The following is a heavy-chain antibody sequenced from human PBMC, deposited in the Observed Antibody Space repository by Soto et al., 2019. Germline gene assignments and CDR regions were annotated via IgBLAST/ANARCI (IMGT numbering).Heavy chain of an antibody. V-gene: IGHV3-15*01. J-gene: IGHJ4*02. CDR1: GFTFSNAW. CDR2: IKSKTNGETT. CDR3: TTDDPINKN. Sequence: GWSLRLSCAASGFTFSNAWMSWVRQAPGKGLEWVGRIKSKTNGETTDYAAPVKDRFTISRDDSINTLYLQMNSLKTEDTAVYYCTTDDPINKNWGQGTLVTVSS.